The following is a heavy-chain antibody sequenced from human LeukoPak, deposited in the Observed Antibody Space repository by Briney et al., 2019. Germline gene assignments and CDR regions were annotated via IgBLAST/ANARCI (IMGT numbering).Heavy chain of an antibody. Sequence: GESLKISCKGSGYRFINYWIGWVRQMPGKGLEWMGIIYPGDSDTRYSPSFQGQVTISADKSISTAYLQWSSLKASDTAMYYCARREYCGGDCYYDVNWFDPWGQGTLVTVSS. CDR3: ARREYCGGDCYYDVNWFDP. CDR2: IYPGDSDT. V-gene: IGHV5-51*01. J-gene: IGHJ5*02. D-gene: IGHD2-21*02. CDR1: GYRFINYW.